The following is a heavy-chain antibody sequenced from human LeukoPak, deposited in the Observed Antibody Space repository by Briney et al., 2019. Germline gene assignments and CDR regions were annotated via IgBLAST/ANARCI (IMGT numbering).Heavy chain of an antibody. CDR2: IYRGGST. V-gene: IGHV3-66*01. D-gene: IGHD3-22*01. Sequence: GGSLRLSCAVSGFTVINTHMSWVRQAPGKGLEWVSIIYRGGSTYYTDSVRGRFTIARDEFKNTVHLQMNSLRAEDTAVYYCARGGAVPSSGYTNYFDYWGQGTLVTASS. J-gene: IGHJ4*02. CDR1: GFTVINTH. CDR3: ARGGAVPSSGYTNYFDY.